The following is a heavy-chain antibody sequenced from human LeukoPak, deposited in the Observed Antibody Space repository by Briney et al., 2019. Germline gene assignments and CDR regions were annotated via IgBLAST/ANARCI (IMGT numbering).Heavy chain of an antibody. CDR3: ARRVATNWFDP. V-gene: IGHV3-30*04. J-gene: IGHJ5*02. D-gene: IGHD2-15*01. Sequence: GGSLRLSCAASGFTFSSYAMHWVRQAPGKGLEWVALISYDGSNKYFADSVEGRFTISRDNSKNTLYLQMNSLRADDTAVYYCARRVATNWFDPWGQGTLVTVSS. CDR2: ISYDGSNK. CDR1: GFTFSSYA.